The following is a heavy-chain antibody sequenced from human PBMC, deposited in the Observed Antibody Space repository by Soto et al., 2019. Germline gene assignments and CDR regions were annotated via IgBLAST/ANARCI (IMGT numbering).Heavy chain of an antibody. CDR1: GYTFSNYW. J-gene: IGHJ5*02. CDR2: IYPDDSDI. Sequence: AESLKISCKASGYTFSNYWIGWVRQMPGKGLEWMGVIYPDDSDIRYSPSFKGQVTISADRSISTAYLQWGSLKSSDTAIYYCARLGMGRFFDGFGNAWFDTWGQGTLVTVSS. D-gene: IGHD3-9*01. V-gene: IGHV5-51*01. CDR3: ARLGMGRFFDGFGNAWFDT.